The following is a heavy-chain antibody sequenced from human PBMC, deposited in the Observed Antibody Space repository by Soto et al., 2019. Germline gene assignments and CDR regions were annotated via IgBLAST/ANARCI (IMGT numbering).Heavy chain of an antibody. CDR3: ARWVGGSMYDNSGKYDS. CDR1: GFTFSSNG. D-gene: IGHD3-22*01. J-gene: IGHJ5*01. CDR2: VAYDGSKT. V-gene: IGHV3-30*03. Sequence: QVQLVESGGGVVQPGRSLRLTCAASGFTFSSNGMHWVRQAPGKGLEWVALVAYDGSKTYYGDSVRGRFTISRDNSENTLYPQMNSLRPEDTAVYYCARWVGGSMYDNSGKYDSWGQGTLVTVSS.